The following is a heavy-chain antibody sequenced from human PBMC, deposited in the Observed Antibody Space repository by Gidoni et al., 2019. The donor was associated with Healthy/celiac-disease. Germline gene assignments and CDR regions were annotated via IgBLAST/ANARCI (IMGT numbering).Heavy chain of an antibody. D-gene: IGHD3-22*01. CDR3: ARALYDSSGRHAFDI. V-gene: IGHV1-3*01. J-gene: IGHJ3*02. CDR2: INAGNGNT. Sequence: GWINAGNGNTKYSQKFQGRVTITRDTSASTAYMELSSLRSEDTAVYYCARALYDSSGRHAFDIWGQGTMVTVSS.